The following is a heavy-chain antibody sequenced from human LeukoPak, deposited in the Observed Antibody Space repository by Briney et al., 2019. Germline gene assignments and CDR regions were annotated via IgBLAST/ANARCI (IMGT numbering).Heavy chain of an antibody. J-gene: IGHJ6*02. CDR1: GGSISSGSYY. CDR2: IYTSGST. Sequence: PSQTLSLTCTVSGGSISSGSYYWSWIRQPAGKGLEWIGRIYTSGSTNYNPSLKSRVTISVDTSKNQFSLKLSSVTAADTAVYYCARGGAVAGYVMDVWGQGTTVTVSS. CDR3: ARGGAVAGYVMDV. D-gene: IGHD6-19*01. V-gene: IGHV4-61*02.